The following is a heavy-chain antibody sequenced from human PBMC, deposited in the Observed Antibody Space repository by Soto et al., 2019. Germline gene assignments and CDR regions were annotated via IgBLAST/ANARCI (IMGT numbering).Heavy chain of an antibody. CDR1: VGSISSGDYH. CDR2: IYYSAST. Sequence: PAETLCLTCTVAVGSISSGDYHWTWIRQFPGKGLEWIGAIYYSASTYYNPSLLSRLTISVDTSKNKFSLKLTSVTAADTAVYYCARDSRNPSGGMDVWGPGTTVTVSS. CDR3: ARDSRNPSGGMDV. V-gene: IGHV4-30-4*01. J-gene: IGHJ6*01.